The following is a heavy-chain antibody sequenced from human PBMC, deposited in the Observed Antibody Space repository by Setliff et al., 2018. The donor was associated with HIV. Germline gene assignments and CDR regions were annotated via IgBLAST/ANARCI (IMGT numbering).Heavy chain of an antibody. D-gene: IGHD1-7*01. CDR2: IYYSGST. CDR3: ARGGATGTTRLDY. CDR1: GGSISSYY. Sequence: PSETLSLTCTVSGGSISSYYWSWIRQPPGKGLEWIGYIYYSGSTNYNPSLKSRVTISVDTSQNQVSLKLTSVTAADTAVYYCARGGATGTTRLDYWGQGTLVTVSS. V-gene: IGHV4-59*08. J-gene: IGHJ4*02.